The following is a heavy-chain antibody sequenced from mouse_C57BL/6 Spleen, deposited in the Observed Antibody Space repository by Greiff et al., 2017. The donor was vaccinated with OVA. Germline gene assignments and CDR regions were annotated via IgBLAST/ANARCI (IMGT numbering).Heavy chain of an antibody. V-gene: IGHV14-4*01. CDR1: GFNIKDDY. D-gene: IGHD3-2*02. J-gene: IGHJ3*01. CDR3: TTRGSGYLAWFAY. Sequence: EVQLQQSGAELVRPGASVKLSCTASGFNIKDDYMHWVKQRPEQGLEWIGWIDPENGDTEYASKFQGKATITADTSSNTAYLQLSSLTSEDTAVYYCTTRGSGYLAWFAYWGQGTLVTVSA. CDR2: IDPENGDT.